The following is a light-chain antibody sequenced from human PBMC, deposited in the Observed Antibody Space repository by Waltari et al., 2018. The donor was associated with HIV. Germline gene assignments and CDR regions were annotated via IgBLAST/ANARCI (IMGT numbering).Light chain of an antibody. CDR3: NSYTTSSTLHVV. CDR1: SRDVGGYTY. Sequence: QSALTQPASVSGSPGQSITISCTGTSRDVGGYTYVSWYQHHPGKAPKLMIYDVSKRPSGVSNRFSGSKSGNTASLTISGLQAEDEADYYCNSYTTSSTLHVVFGGGTKLTVL. V-gene: IGLV2-14*03. CDR2: DVS. J-gene: IGLJ2*01.